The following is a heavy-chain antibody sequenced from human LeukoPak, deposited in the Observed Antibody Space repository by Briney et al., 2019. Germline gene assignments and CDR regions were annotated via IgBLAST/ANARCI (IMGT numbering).Heavy chain of an antibody. D-gene: IGHD2-2*01. CDR2: ISFSSSTI. CDR1: GFTFSSYS. Sequence: GGSLRLSCAASGFTFSSYSMNWVRQTPGKGLEWVSYISFSSSTIHYADSVKGRFTISRDNAKNSLYLQMNSLRAEDTAVYYCARDWYYAIDYWGQGTLVTVSS. CDR3: ARDWYYAIDY. J-gene: IGHJ4*02. V-gene: IGHV3-48*04.